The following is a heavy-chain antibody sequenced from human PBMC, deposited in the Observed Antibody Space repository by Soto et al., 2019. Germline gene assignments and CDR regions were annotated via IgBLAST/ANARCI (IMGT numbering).Heavy chain of an antibody. CDR2: IYYSGIT. V-gene: IGHV4-31*03. J-gene: IGHJ4*02. CDR1: GGSIGSGGYY. CDR3: ARSPGYYFDY. Sequence: KTSETLSLTCTVSGGSIGSGGYYWSWIRQHPGKGLEWIGYIYYSGITYYNPSLKSRVTISVDTSKNQFSLKLSSVTAADPAVYYCARSPGYYFDYWGQGTLVTVS.